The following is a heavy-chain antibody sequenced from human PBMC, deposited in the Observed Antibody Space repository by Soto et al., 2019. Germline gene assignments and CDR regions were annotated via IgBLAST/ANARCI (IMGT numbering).Heavy chain of an antibody. D-gene: IGHD4-17*01. CDR3: ARRHGDRTGTFRFDY. Sequence: SETLSLTCTVSGGSISSYYWSWIRQPPGKGLEWIGYIYYSGSTNYNPSLKSRVTISVDTSKNQFSLKLSSVTAADTAVYYCARRHGDRTGTFRFDYWGQGTLVTVSS. J-gene: IGHJ4*02. CDR2: IYYSGST. CDR1: GGSISSYY. V-gene: IGHV4-59*01.